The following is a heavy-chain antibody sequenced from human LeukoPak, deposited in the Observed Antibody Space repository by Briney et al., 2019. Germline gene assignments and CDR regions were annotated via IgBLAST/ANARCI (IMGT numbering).Heavy chain of an antibody. CDR1: ACSINSGDYY. J-gene: IGHJ3*02. CDR2: IYSPGT. V-gene: IGHV4-61*02. D-gene: IGHD3-22*01. Sequence: SQTLSLTCTVSACSINSGDYYWSWIRQPAGKGLEWIVRIYSPGTNYNYNPSVKSRVTISIDTSKNQFSLKLSSGTAADTAVYYCARGIGTSYDSSRDAFDIWGQGTMVTVSS. CDR3: ARGIGTSYDSSRDAFDI.